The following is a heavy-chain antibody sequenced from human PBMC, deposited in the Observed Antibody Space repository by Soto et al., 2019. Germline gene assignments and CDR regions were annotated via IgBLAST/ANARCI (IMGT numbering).Heavy chain of an antibody. CDR3: TTEAYYYDSSGYYYI. V-gene: IGHV3-15*01. CDR2: IKSKTDGGTT. Sequence: GGSLRLSCAASGFTFSNAWMSWVRQAPGKGLEWVGRIKSKTDGGTTDYAAPVKGRFTISRDDSKNTLYLQMNSLKTEDRAVYYCTTEAYYYDSSGYYYIWGQGTMVTVSS. J-gene: IGHJ3*02. D-gene: IGHD3-22*01. CDR1: GFTFSNAW.